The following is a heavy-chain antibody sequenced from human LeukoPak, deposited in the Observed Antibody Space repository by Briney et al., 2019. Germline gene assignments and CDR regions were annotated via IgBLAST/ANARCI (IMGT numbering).Heavy chain of an antibody. J-gene: IGHJ4*02. D-gene: IGHD6-13*01. CDR3: ARFISSSWYFDY. CDR2: INSSSSYI. Sequence: GGSLRLSCAASGFTFSSYSMNWVRQAPGKGLEWVSPINSSSSYINYADSVKGRFTISRDNAKNSLSLQIKSLRADDTSVYSCARFISSSWYFDYWGQGTLVTVSS. CDR1: GFTFSSYS. V-gene: IGHV3-21*01.